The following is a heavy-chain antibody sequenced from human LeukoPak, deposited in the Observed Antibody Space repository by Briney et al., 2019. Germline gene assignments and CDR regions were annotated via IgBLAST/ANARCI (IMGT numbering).Heavy chain of an antibody. Sequence: GGSLRLSCAASGFTFSSYGMHWVRQAPGKGLEWVAVISYDGSNKYYADSVKGRFSISRDNSKNTLYLQMNSLRAEDTAVYYCAKDFTLRHFDWLLPKDYYYYYGTDVWGQGTTVTVSS. J-gene: IGHJ6*02. CDR1: GFTFSSYG. CDR3: AKDFTLRHFDWLLPKDYYYYYGTDV. V-gene: IGHV3-30*18. CDR2: ISYDGSNK. D-gene: IGHD3-9*01.